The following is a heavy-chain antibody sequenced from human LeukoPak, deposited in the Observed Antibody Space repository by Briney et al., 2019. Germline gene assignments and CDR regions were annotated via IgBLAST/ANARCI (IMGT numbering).Heavy chain of an antibody. CDR1: GFTFSSYA. J-gene: IGHJ6*03. CDR2: ISGSGGST. V-gene: IGHV3-23*01. CDR3: AKGHYDSSGYYYFDYYYYYMDV. D-gene: IGHD3-22*01. Sequence: SGGSLRLSCAASGFTFSSYAMSWVRQAPGKGLEWVSAISGSGGSTYYADSVKGRFTISRDNSKNTLYLQMNSPRAEDTAVYYCAKGHYDSSGYYYFDYYYYYMDVWGKGTTVTVSS.